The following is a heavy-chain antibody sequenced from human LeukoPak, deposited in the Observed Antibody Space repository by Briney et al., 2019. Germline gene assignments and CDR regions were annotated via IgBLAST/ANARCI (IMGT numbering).Heavy chain of an antibody. J-gene: IGHJ6*03. V-gene: IGHV4-34*01. CDR3: ARGFNYMDV. CDR1: GGSLNDHY. Sequence: SETLSLTCAVFGGSLNDHYWIWIRQPPGQGLEWIGEINHFGTTKYNSSLKSRVTISIDVSKKQSSLKLNSVTAADTALYYCARGFNYMDVWGKGTTVTV. CDR2: INHFGTT.